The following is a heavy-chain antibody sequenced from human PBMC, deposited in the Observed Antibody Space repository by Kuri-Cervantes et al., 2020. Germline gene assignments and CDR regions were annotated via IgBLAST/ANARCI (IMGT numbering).Heavy chain of an antibody. V-gene: IGHV3-21*06. D-gene: IGHD3-22*01. Sequence: ADSVKGRFTIARDNAKSSLCLQMNSLRAEDTAVYYCAKDYYDTSGAYWGQGTLVTVSS. CDR3: AKDYYDTSGAY. J-gene: IGHJ4*02.